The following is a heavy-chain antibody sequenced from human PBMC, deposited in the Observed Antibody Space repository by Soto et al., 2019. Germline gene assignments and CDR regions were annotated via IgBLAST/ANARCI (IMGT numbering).Heavy chain of an antibody. V-gene: IGHV3-53*01. J-gene: IGHJ4*02. D-gene: IGHD4-17*01. CDR1: GITATNGH. CDR2: IFSDDNT. Sequence: DVQLVESGGGLIQPGGSLRLSCAASGITATNGHMSWVRQSPGKGLEWVSVIFSDDNTYYADSVKGRFTISRVTSKNTVYLQMNSLRADDTALYYCARDWNGDKYFDYWEQGTLVTVSS. CDR3: ARDWNGDKYFDY.